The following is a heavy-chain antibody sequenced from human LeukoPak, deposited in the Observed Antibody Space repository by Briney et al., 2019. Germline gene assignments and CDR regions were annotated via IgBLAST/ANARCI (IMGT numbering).Heavy chain of an antibody. D-gene: IGHD3-22*01. CDR3: ARATYYDSSGYPQYYYYMDV. CDR2: INQVGSSK. Sequence: PGGSLRLSCAASGFTFTTYWMGWVRQAPGKGPEWVANINQVGSSKYFVDSVKGRFIISRDNAKNSLYLQMNSLRAEDTAVYYCARATYYDSSGYPQYYYYMDVWGKGTTVTVSS. V-gene: IGHV3-7*01. J-gene: IGHJ6*03. CDR1: GFTFTTYW.